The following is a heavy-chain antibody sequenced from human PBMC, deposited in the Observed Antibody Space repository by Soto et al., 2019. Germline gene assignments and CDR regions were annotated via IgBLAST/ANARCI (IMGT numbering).Heavy chain of an antibody. CDR3: ARSETSGIHYIDY. D-gene: IGHD6-13*01. V-gene: IGHV4-59*02. Sequence: SGTLSLTCTVTGDSVNSYYWSWMRQPPGKGLECMGYVYYSGSTNYNPSLKSRVTISVDTSKNQIPLRLKSVTAADTAVYYCARSETSGIHYIDYWGQVRLVT. CDR1: GDSVNSYY. J-gene: IGHJ4*02. CDR2: VYYSGST.